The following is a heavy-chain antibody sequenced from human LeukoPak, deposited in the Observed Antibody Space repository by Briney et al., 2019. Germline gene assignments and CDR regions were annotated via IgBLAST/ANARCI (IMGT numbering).Heavy chain of an antibody. D-gene: IGHD2-2*01. Sequence: GGSLRLSCAASGFTFSTYGIHWVRQAPGKGLEWVAFIRYDGGIQYYGDSVKGRFTISRDNSKNTLYMQMNSLRPEDTAVYYCARDGRPSAPGGYQFDYWGQGTLVTVSS. CDR3: ARDGRPSAPGGYQFDY. CDR2: IRYDGGIQ. V-gene: IGHV3-30*02. CDR1: GFTFSTYG. J-gene: IGHJ4*02.